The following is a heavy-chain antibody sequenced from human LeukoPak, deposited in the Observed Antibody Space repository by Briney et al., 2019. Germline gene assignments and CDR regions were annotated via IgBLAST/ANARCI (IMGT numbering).Heavy chain of an antibody. CDR2: INPSGGGT. CDR3: ARDIYYDSSGYPSFDY. Sequence: ASVKVSCKASGYTFTSYYMHWVRQAPGQGLEWMGIINPSGGGTSYAQKFQGRVTMTRDTSTSTVYMELSSLRSEDTAVYYCARDIYYDSSGYPSFDYWGQGTLVTVSS. V-gene: IGHV1-46*01. J-gene: IGHJ4*02. CDR1: GYTFTSYY. D-gene: IGHD3-22*01.